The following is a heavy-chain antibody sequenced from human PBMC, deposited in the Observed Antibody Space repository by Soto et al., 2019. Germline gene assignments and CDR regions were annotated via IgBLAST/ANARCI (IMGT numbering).Heavy chain of an antibody. Sequence: SGGSLRLSCAASGFTFSNYAMNWVRQAPGKGLECVSDISQTGDIIYSAESVKGRFTISRDNAKNSVNLQMNSLSAEDTAVYYCATLNDYGDFYFDIWGQGTLVTVSS. CDR2: ISQTGDII. D-gene: IGHD4-17*01. CDR1: GFTFSNYA. V-gene: IGHV3-48*01. CDR3: ATLNDYGDFYFDI. J-gene: IGHJ4*02.